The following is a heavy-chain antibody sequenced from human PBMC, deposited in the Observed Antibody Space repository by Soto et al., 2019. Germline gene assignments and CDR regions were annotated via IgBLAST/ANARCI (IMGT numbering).Heavy chain of an antibody. CDR1: GFTFSNYA. CDR3: AKERGWTPWHFGL. CDR2: MSDSGIRT. V-gene: IGHV3-23*01. D-gene: IGHD3-3*01. Sequence: EVQVLESGGGLVQPGGSLRLSCAASGFTFSNYAMSWVRQAPGKGLEWVSGMSDSGIRTYYADSVKGRFTIFRDNSKNRLFLQMNSLRAEDPAVYYCAKERGWTPWHFGLWGRGTTVTVSS. J-gene: IGHJ2*01.